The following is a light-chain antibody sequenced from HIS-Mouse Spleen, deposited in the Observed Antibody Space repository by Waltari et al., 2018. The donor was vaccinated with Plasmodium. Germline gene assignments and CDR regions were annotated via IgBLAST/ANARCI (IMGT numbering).Light chain of an antibody. Sequence: EIVLTQSPATLSLSPGERATISCRASQRVSSYLAWYQQKPGQAPRLLIYDATNRTTGIPARFGGSGSGTDFTLTISSLEPEDFAVYYCQQRSNWPFTFGPGTTVAIK. CDR3: QQRSNWPFT. J-gene: IGKJ3*01. V-gene: IGKV3-11*01. CDR2: DAT. CDR1: QRVSSY.